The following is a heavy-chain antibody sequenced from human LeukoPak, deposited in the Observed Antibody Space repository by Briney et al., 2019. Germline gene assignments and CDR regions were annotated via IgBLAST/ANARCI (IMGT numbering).Heavy chain of an antibody. V-gene: IGHV3-21*01. D-gene: IGHD3-22*01. Sequence: GGSLRLSCAASGFTFSSYSMNWVRQAPGKGLEWVSPITRSSYIYYADSVKGRFTISRDNAKNSLYLQMNSLRAEDTAVYYCAGYASSGRRDALDIWGQGTMVTVSS. CDR3: AGYASSGRRDALDI. J-gene: IGHJ3*02. CDR2: ITRSSYI. CDR1: GFTFSSYS.